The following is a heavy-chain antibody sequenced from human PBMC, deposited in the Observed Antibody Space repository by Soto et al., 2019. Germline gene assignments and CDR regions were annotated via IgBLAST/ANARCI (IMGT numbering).Heavy chain of an antibody. D-gene: IGHD3-22*01. CDR1: GGSFSGYY. Sequence: SETLSLTCAVYGGSFSGYYWSWIRQPPGNGLKWIGEINHSGSTNYNPSLKSRVTISVDTSKNQFSLKLSSVTAADTAVYYCASVLPGSYMIVVVNLLRWFDPWGQGTLVTVSS. CDR2: INHSGST. CDR3: ASVLPGSYMIVVVNLLRWFDP. J-gene: IGHJ5*02. V-gene: IGHV4-34*01.